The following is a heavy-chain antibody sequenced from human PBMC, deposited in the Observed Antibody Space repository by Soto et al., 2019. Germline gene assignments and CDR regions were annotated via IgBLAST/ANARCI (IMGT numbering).Heavy chain of an antibody. CDR2: IIPIFGTA. D-gene: IGHD2-2*02. CDR1: GCTFSSYA. V-gene: IGHV1-69*13. CDR3: ARIGYCRRTSCYIARYNWFDP. Sequence: GASVKGSCTASGCTFSSYAISWVRNAPGQGLEWMGGIIPIFGTANYAQKFQGRVTITADESTSTAYMELSSLRSGDTAVYYCARIGYCRRTSCYIARYNWFDPWGQGTLVTVSS. J-gene: IGHJ5*02.